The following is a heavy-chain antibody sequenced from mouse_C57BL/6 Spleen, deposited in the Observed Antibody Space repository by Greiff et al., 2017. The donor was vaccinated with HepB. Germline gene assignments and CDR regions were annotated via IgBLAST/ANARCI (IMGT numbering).Heavy chain of an antibody. CDR3: TRSTTMITTDYYAMDY. Sequence: QVQLQQSGAELVRPGASVTLSCKASGYTFTDYEMHWVKQTPVHGLEWIGAIDPETGGTAYNQKFKGKARLTADKSSSTAYMELRSLTSEDSAVYYCTRSTTMITTDYYAMDYWGQGTSVTVSS. J-gene: IGHJ4*01. CDR2: IDPETGGT. D-gene: IGHD2-4*01. V-gene: IGHV1-15*01. CDR1: GYTFTDYE.